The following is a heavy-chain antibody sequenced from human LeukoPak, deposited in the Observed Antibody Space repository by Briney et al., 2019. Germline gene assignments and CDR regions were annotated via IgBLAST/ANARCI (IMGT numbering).Heavy chain of an antibody. CDR2: ISSSSSTI. CDR1: GFTFSSSW. Sequence: PGGSLRLSCAASGFTFSSSWMTWVRQAPGKGLEWVSYISSSSSTIYYADSVKGRFTISRDNAENSLYLQMNSLRAEDTAVYYCAREESGSYVWEDAFDIWGQGTMVTVSS. D-gene: IGHD1-26*01. V-gene: IGHV3-48*01. J-gene: IGHJ3*02. CDR3: AREESGSYVWEDAFDI.